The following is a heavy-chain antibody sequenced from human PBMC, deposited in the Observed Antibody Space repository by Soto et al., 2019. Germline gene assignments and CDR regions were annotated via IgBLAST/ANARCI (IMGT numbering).Heavy chain of an antibody. V-gene: IGHV3-23*01. Sequence: EVQLLESGGDLVQPGVSLRLSCAASGFTFSSYAMSWVRQAPGKGLDWVSAISGGGVSTYYADSVKGGFTISRDNSKNTLYLQMSSLRADDTAVYFCAKGSSCYRPYYLHNWGQGTLVTFSS. D-gene: IGHD3-22*01. CDR1: GFTFSSYA. J-gene: IGHJ4*02. CDR2: ISGGGVST. CDR3: AKGSSCYRPYYLHN.